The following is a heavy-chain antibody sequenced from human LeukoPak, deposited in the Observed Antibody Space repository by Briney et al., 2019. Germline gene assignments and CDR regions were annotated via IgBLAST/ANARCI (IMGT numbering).Heavy chain of an antibody. CDR1: GGSISSSSYY. V-gene: IGHV4-39*01. CDR2: IYYTGST. J-gene: IGHJ6*03. Sequence: SETLSLTCTVSGGSISSSSYYWGWIRQPPGKGLEWIGSIYYTGSTYYNPSLKSRVTISVNTSKNQFSLKLSSVTAADTAVYYCARLHYGGNYGYYYYYMDVWGKGTTVTVSS. D-gene: IGHD4-23*01. CDR3: ARLHYGGNYGYYYYYMDV.